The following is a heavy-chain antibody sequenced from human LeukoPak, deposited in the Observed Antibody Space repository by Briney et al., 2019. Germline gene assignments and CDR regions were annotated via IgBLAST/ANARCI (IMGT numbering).Heavy chain of an antibody. Sequence: GGSLRLSCAASGFTFSSYGMHWVRQAPGKGLEWVAFIRYDGSNKYYADSVKGRFTISRDNSKNTLYLQMNSLRAEDTAVYYCAKDSVFLLTTATSYYFDYWGQGTLVTVSS. V-gene: IGHV3-30*02. CDR3: AKDSVFLLTTATSYYFDY. D-gene: IGHD4-11*01. J-gene: IGHJ4*02. CDR1: GFTFSSYG. CDR2: IRYDGSNK.